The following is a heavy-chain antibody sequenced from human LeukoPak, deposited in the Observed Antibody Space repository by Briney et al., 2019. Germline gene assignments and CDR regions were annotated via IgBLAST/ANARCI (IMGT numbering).Heavy chain of an antibody. CDR2: ISSSSSTI. CDR1: GFTFSSYS. Sequence: PGGSLRLSCAASGFTFSSYSMNWVRQAPGKGLEWVSYISSSSSTIYYADSVKGRFTISRDNAKNSLYLQMNSLRAEDTAVYYCARGGGGYTDYWGQGTLVTVSS. J-gene: IGHJ4*02. V-gene: IGHV3-48*01. CDR3: ARGGGGYTDY. D-gene: IGHD3-3*01.